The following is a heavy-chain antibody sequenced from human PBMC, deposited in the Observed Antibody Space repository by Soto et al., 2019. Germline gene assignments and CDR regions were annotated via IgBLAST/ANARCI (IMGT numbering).Heavy chain of an antibody. V-gene: IGHV4-30-4*01. J-gene: IGHJ4*02. D-gene: IGHD3-9*01. CDR1: GGSISSGDYY. Sequence: SETLSLTCTVSGGSISSGDYYWSWIRQPPGKGLEWIGYIYYSGSTYYNPSLKSRVTISVDTSKNQFSLKLSSVTAADTAVYYCARGRYFDWLYPDYWGQGTQVTVSS. CDR2: IYYSGST. CDR3: ARGRYFDWLYPDY.